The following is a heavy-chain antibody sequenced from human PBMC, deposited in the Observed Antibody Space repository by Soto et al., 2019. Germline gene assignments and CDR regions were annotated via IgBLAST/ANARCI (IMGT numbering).Heavy chain of an antibody. CDR2: IYYSGNT. V-gene: IGHV4-4*02. Sequence: PSETLSLTCAVSGDSVSSRFWWSWVRQSPGKGLEWIGEIYYSGNTYYNPSLKSRVTISVDTSKNQFSLKLSSVTAADTAVYYCARGIYYYDSSGYYYVSAFDYWGQGTLVTVSS. CDR1: GDSVSSRFW. D-gene: IGHD3-22*01. CDR3: ARGIYYYDSSGYYYVSAFDY. J-gene: IGHJ4*02.